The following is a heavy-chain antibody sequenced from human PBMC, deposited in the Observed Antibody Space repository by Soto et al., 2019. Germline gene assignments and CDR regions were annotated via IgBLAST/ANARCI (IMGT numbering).Heavy chain of an antibody. CDR3: AASCVGCGGFNYYGMDV. J-gene: IGHJ6*02. V-gene: IGHV4-31*03. CDR1: GGSISSGGYY. CDR2: IYYCGST. Sequence: QVQLQESGPGLVKPSQTLSLTRTVFGGSISSGGYYWSWIRQHPGKGLEWIGYIYYCGSTYYNPSLKSRVTISVDTSKNQFSLKLSSVTAADTAVYYCAASCVGCGGFNYYGMDVWGQGTTVTVSS. D-gene: IGHD2-21*01.